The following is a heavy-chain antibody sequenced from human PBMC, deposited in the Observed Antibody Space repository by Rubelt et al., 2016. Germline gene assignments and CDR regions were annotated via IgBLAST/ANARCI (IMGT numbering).Heavy chain of an antibody. CDR2: IDHSGNT. Sequence: QVQLQQWGAGLVKPSETLSLTCAVYGGSFSGYSWTWIRQPPGKGLEWLGEIDHSGNTDYIPSLKSRVSISVDTSKKQISLKMSSVTAADTAVYYWALGDHSGTPIDYWGQGTVVTVSS. CDR3: ALGDHSGTPIDY. CDR1: GGSFSGYS. V-gene: IGHV4-34*01. D-gene: IGHD1-1*01. J-gene: IGHJ4*02.